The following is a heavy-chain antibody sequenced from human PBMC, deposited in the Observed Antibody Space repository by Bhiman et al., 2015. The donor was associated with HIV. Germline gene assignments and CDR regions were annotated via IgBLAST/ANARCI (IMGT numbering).Heavy chain of an antibody. Sequence: QVQLAESGGGVVQPGRSLRVSCAASGFTFRTYAMHWVRQAPRKGLEWVAVISHDGSSNYYTDAVKGRFTISRDNSKNTLYLQMNSLRAEDTAVYFCARDKDCSSTSCYNAFDVWGQGTTVTVSS. CDR2: ISHDGSSN. CDR3: ARDKDCSSTSCYNAFDV. CDR1: GFTFRTYA. V-gene: IGHV3-30*04. D-gene: IGHD2-2*01. J-gene: IGHJ3*01.